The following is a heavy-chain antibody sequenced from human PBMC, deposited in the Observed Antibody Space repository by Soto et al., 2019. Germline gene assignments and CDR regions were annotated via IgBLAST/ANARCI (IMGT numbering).Heavy chain of an antibody. CDR2: IYYSGST. CDR3: ARVPYDFWSGYYYFDC. V-gene: IGHV4-31*03. J-gene: IGHJ4*02. Sequence: SETLSLTCTVSGGSISSGGYYWSWIRQHPGKGLEWIGYIYYSGSTYYNPSLKSRVTISVDTSKNQFSLKLSSVTAADTAVYYCARVPYDFWSGYYYFDCWGQGTLVTVSS. CDR1: GGSISSGGYY. D-gene: IGHD3-3*01.